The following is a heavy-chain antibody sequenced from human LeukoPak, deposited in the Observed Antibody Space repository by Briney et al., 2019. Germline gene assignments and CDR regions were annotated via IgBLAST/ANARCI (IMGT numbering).Heavy chain of an antibody. J-gene: IGHJ4*02. CDR3: ASRYSGSYRFDY. V-gene: IGHV1-2*02. D-gene: IGHD1-26*01. CDR2: INPNSGGT. CDR1: GYTFTGYY. Sequence: ASVKVSCKASGYTFTGYYMHWVRQAPGQGLEWMGWINPNSGGTNYAQKFQGRVTMTRDTSISTAYMELSRLRSDDTAVYHCASRYSGSYRFDYWGQGTLVTVSS.